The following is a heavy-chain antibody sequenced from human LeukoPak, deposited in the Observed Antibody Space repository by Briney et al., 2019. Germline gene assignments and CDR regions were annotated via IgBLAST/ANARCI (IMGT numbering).Heavy chain of an antibody. CDR2: ISGSGDST. CDR1: GFTFTSYV. J-gene: IGHJ4*02. V-gene: IGHV3-23*01. Sequence: GESLKISCAASGFTFTSYVMNWVRQAPGKRLEWVSAISGSGDSTYYADSVKGRFTISRDNSKNTLYLQMNSLRAEDTAVYYCAKVTYDYVWGSYENWGQGALVTVSS. CDR3: AKVTYDYVWGSYEN. D-gene: IGHD3-16*01.